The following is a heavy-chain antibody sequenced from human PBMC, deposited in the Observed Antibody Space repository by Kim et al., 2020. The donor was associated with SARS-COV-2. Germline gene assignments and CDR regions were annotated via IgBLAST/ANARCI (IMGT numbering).Heavy chain of an antibody. J-gene: IGHJ4*02. D-gene: IGHD3-10*01. CDR1: GFTFSSYA. CDR2: IYSGGSST. CDR3: AKLRFGELLILDY. V-gene: IGHV3-23*03. Sequence: GGSLRLSCAASGFTFSSYAMSWVRQAPGKGLEWVSVIYSGGSSTYYADSVKGRFTISRDNSKNTLYLQMNSLRAEDTAVYYCAKLRFGELLILDYWGQGTLVTVSS.